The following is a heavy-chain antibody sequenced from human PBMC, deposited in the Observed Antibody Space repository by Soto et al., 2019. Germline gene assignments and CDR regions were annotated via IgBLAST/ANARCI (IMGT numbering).Heavy chain of an antibody. J-gene: IGHJ5*02. CDR2: INPYNGNT. V-gene: IGHV1-18*04. CDR1: GYTFTDYY. Sequence: ASVKVSCKASGYTFTDYYIHWVRQAPGQGLQWMGWINPYNGNTNYAQKLQGRVTMTTDTSTSTAYMELRSLRSDDTAVYYCARTVTTLGWFDPWGQGTLVTVSS. CDR3: ARTVTTLGWFDP. D-gene: IGHD4-17*01.